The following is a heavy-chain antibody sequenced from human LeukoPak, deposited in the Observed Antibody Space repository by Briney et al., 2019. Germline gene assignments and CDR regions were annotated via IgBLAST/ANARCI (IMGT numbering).Heavy chain of an antibody. Sequence: ASVKVSCKASGYTFTSYDINWVRQATGQGLEWMGWISAYNGNTNYAQKLQGRVTMTTDTSTSTAYMELRSLRSDDTAVYYCARDKGDYRASNYWGQGTLVTVSS. CDR2: ISAYNGNT. D-gene: IGHD4-17*01. J-gene: IGHJ4*02. CDR1: GYTFTSYD. CDR3: ARDKGDYRASNY. V-gene: IGHV1-18*01.